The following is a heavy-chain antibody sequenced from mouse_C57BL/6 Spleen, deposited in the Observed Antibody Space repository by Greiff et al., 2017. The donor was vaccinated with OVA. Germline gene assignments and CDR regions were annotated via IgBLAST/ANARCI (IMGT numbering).Heavy chain of an antibody. J-gene: IGHJ1*03. D-gene: IGHD1-1*01. V-gene: IGHV3-6*01. CDR3: ARERSSSPSTGYFDV. Sequence: ESGPGLVKPSQSLSLTCSVTGYSITSGYYWNWIRQFPGNKLEWMGYISYDGSNNYNPSLKNRISITRDTSKNQFFLKLNSVTTEDTATYYCARERSSSPSTGYFDVWGTGTTVTVSS. CDR1: GYSITSGYY. CDR2: ISYDGSN.